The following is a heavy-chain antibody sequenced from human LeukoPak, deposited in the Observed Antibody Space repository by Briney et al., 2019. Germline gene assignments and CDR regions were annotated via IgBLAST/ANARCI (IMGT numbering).Heavy chain of an antibody. CDR2: INWNGGST. CDR1: GFAFGSYW. V-gene: IGHV3-20*04. J-gene: IGHJ3*02. D-gene: IGHD2-2*02. CDR3: ARETPTYLKIAFDI. Sequence: GGSLRLSCAASGFAFGSYWMSWVRQAPGKGLEWVSGINWNGGSTGYADSVKGRFTISRDNAKNSLYLQMNSLRAEDTALYYCARETPTYLKIAFDIWGQGTMVTVSS.